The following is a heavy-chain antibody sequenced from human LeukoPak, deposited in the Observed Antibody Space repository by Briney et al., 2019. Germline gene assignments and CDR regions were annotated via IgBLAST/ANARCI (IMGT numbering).Heavy chain of an antibody. J-gene: IGHJ3*01. CDR3: ARRPRDTSGYYLGAFHD. CDR2: IGASGADT. CDR1: GFTFTNYA. D-gene: IGHD3-22*01. Sequence: GGSLRLSCAASGFTFTNYAMTWVRQAPGKGLEWVSVIGASGADTYYSDSVKGRFTVSRDNSQDTLFLHMSSLRAEDTAVYFCARRPRDTSGYYLGAFHDWGQGTTVTVSS. V-gene: IGHV3-23*01.